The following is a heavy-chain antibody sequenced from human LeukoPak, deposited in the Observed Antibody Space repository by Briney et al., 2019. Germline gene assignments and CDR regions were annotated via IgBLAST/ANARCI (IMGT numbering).Heavy chain of an antibody. D-gene: IGHD6-13*01. CDR1: GASISSTPSY. J-gene: IGHJ4*02. Sequence: SETLSLTCTVSGASISSTPSYWGWIRQPPGKGLEWIGSIYYTGTTYYSPSLKSRATISIDTSNNRFSLRLTSVTAADTALYYCARRMPSSGYSYDFWGLGTLVSVSS. CDR2: IYYTGTT. V-gene: IGHV4-39*01. CDR3: ARRMPSSGYSYDF.